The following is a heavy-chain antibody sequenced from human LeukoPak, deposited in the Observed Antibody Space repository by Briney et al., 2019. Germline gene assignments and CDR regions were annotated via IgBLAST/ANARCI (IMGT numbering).Heavy chain of an antibody. CDR1: GYTFTSYY. Sequence: ASVKVSCKASGYTFTSYYMHWVRQAPGQGLEWMGIINPNGGSTSYAQKFQGRVTMTRDTSTSTVYMELSSLRSEDTAVYYCARAAGPTIFGVVPPRPPTYGMDVWGQGTTVTVSS. D-gene: IGHD3-3*01. CDR3: ARAAGPTIFGVVPPRPPTYGMDV. V-gene: IGHV1-46*01. J-gene: IGHJ6*02. CDR2: INPNGGST.